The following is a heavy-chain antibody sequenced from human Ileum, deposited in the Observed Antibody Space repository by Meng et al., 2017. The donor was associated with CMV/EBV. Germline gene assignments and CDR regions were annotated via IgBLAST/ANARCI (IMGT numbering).Heavy chain of an antibody. J-gene: IGHJ4*02. CDR2: IYWDDDK. CDR1: GFSLSPNGMG. CDR3: AHFVGGYYPSRPDY. D-gene: IGHD1-26*01. Sequence: IPLKESRPTLVKPAQTLTLTCTFSGFSLSPNGMGVGWIRQPPGQALEWLALIYWDDDKHYRPSLNSRLSIAKDTSKNEVVLTMTNMGPVDTGTYYCAHFVGGYYPSRPDYWGQGTLVTVSS. V-gene: IGHV2-5*02.